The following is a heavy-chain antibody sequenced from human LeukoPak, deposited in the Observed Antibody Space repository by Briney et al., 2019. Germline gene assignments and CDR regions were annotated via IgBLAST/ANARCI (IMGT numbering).Heavy chain of an antibody. CDR3: AKESSSSGWFWGS. D-gene: IGHD6-19*01. Sequence: GGSLRLSCAASGFTFGSYSMNWVRQAPGKGLEWVSYISSSSSTIYYADSVKGRFTISRDNAKNSLYLQMNSLRAEDTAIYYCAKESSSSGWFWGSWGQGALVTVSS. CDR1: GFTFGSYS. CDR2: ISSSSSTI. V-gene: IGHV3-48*01. J-gene: IGHJ5*02.